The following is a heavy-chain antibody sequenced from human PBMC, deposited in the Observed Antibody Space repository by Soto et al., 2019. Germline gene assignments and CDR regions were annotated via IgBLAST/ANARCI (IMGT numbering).Heavy chain of an antibody. V-gene: IGHV1-69*13. CDR2: IIPIFGTA. CDR3: ARGAITGTTGSVFDY. J-gene: IGHJ4*02. D-gene: IGHD1-7*01. Sequence: SVKVSCKASGGTFSSYAISWVRQAPGQGLEWMGGIIPIFGTANYAQKFQGRVTITADESTSTAYMELSSLRSEDTAVYYCARGAITGTTGSVFDYWGQGTLVTVSS. CDR1: GGTFSSYA.